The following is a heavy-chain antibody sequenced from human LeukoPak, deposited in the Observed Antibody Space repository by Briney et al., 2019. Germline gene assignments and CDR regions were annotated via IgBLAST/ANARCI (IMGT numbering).Heavy chain of an antibody. Sequence: SETLSLTCTVSGGSINNFYWSWIRQPPGKGLEWIGYVHSSGRTDYNPSLRSRVSMSADTSKSQLSLRLTSVTAADTAVYFCARHDEECPGEYCFLLSFDYWGPGSLVTVSS. CDR1: GGSINNFY. D-gene: IGHD2-8*02. CDR3: ARHDEECPGEYCFLLSFDY. V-gene: IGHV4-59*08. CDR2: VHSSGRT. J-gene: IGHJ4*01.